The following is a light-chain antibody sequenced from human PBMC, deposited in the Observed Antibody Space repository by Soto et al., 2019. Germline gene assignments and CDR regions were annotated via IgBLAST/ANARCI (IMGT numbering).Light chain of an antibody. V-gene: IGKV1-39*01. CDR2: AAS. J-gene: IGKJ4*01. CDR3: QQSYSSPLT. Sequence: DIQMTQSPSSVSAYVGDRGTITCRASQSISNYLNWYQQTPGKAPKXMIYAASNLQSGVPSRFSGSGSGTDFTLTISSLQPEDVATYSCQQSYSSPLTFGGGTKVDIK. CDR1: QSISNY.